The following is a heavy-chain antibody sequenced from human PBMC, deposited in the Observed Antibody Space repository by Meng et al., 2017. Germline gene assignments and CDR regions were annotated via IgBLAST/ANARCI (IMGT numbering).Heavy chain of an antibody. CDR2: ITKDGSRK. CDR1: GFIFSNYE. Sequence: QGQGVEPGGDVVPPGGSLTLSCAASGFIFSNYEMHWVRQAPGKGLEWVACITKDGSRKYYLGSVRGRFTISRDNSKNTLYLEMNGLRSEDTALYYCARDFDYWGQGTLVTISS. V-gene: IGHV3-30*16. CDR3: ARDFDY. J-gene: IGHJ4*02.